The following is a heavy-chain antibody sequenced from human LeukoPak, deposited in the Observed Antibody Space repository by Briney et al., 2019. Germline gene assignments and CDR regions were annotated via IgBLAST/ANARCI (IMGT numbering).Heavy chain of an antibody. J-gene: IGHJ4*02. CDR1: GFTFSSYA. D-gene: IGHD3-16*02. CDR3: ARVPFGGVIVSDY. CDR2: ISGSGGST. V-gene: IGHV3-23*01. Sequence: GGSLRLSCAASGFTFSSYAMSWVRQAPGKGLEWVSAISGSGGSTYYADSVKGRFTISRDNAKSSLYLQMNSLRAEDTAVYYCARVPFGGVIVSDYWGQGTLVTVSS.